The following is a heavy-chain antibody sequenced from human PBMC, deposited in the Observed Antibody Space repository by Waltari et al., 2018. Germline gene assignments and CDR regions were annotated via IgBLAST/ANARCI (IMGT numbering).Heavy chain of an antibody. CDR2: IYHSGST. Sequence: QVQLQESGPGLVKPSETLSLTCAVSGYSISSGYYWGWIRQPPGKGLEWIGGIYHSGSTYYNPSLKSRVTISVDTSKNQFSLKLSSVIAADTAVYYCARSYTEFDYWGQGTLVTVSS. J-gene: IGHJ4*02. V-gene: IGHV4-38-2*01. D-gene: IGHD5-18*01. CDR3: ARSYTEFDY. CDR1: GYSISSGYY.